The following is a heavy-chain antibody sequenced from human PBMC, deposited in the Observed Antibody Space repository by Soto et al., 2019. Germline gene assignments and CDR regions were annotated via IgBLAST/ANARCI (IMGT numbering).Heavy chain of an antibody. V-gene: IGHV4-59*01. CDR1: GGSISSYY. CDR3: ARDGDYDILTGYYDY. Sequence: ASETLSLTCTVSGGSISSYYWSWIRQPPGKGLEWIGYIYYSGSTNYNPSLKSRVAISVDTSKNQFSLNLRSVTAADTAVYYCARDGDYDILTGYYDYWGQATLVTVSS. CDR2: IYYSGST. J-gene: IGHJ4*02. D-gene: IGHD3-9*01.